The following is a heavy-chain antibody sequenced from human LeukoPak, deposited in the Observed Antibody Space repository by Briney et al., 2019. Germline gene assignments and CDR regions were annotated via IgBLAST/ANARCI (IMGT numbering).Heavy chain of an antibody. CDR3: AGCSGGSCYLPDY. CDR2: INHSGST. J-gene: IGHJ4*02. Sequence: TSETLSLTCAVYGGSFSGYYWSWIRQPPGKGLEWIGEINHSGSTNYNPSLKSRVTISVDTSKNQFSLKLSSVTAADTAVYYCAGCSGGSCYLPDYWGQGTLDTVSS. D-gene: IGHD2-15*01. V-gene: IGHV4-34*01. CDR1: GGSFSGYY.